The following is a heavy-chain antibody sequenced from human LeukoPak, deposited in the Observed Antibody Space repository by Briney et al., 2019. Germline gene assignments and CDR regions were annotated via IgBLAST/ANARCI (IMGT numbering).Heavy chain of an antibody. J-gene: IGHJ4*02. D-gene: IGHD3-9*01. V-gene: IGHV3-20*04. CDR3: AKAPVLFGRYFDWLFDY. CDR2: INWNGGST. CDR1: GFTFDDYG. Sequence: PGGSLRLSCAASGFTFDDYGMSWVRQAPGKGLEWVSGINWNGGSTGYADSVKGRFTISRDNSKNTLYLQMNSLRAEDTAVYYCAKAPVLFGRYFDWLFDYWGQGTLVTVSS.